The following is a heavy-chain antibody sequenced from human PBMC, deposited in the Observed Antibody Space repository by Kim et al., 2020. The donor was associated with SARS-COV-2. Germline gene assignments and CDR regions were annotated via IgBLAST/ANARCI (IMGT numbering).Heavy chain of an antibody. J-gene: IGHJ6*02. CDR2: ISYDGSNK. Sequence: GGSLRLSCAASGFTFSSYGMHWVRQAPGKGLEWVAVISYDGSNKYYADSVKGRFTISRGNSKNTLYLQMNSLRAEDTAVYYCANHPGPEYTATAILYYYYGMDVWGQGTTVTVSS. D-gene: IGHD2-21*02. V-gene: IGHV3-30*18. CDR1: GFTFSSYG. CDR3: ANHPGPEYTATAILYYYYGMDV.